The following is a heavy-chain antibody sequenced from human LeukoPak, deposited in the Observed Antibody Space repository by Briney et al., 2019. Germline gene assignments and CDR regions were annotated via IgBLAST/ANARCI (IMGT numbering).Heavy chain of an antibody. V-gene: IGHV3-23*01. Sequence: GGSLRLSCAASGFTIGTYAMTWVRQAPGKGLEWVSSITSSGATTYYADSVKGRFTISRDISKNTLYLQMNSLTAEDSAVYYCAKEFIAGDGHVDCDSWGQGTLVTVSS. CDR1: GFTIGTYA. CDR2: ITSSGATT. CDR3: AKEFIAGDGHVDCDS. J-gene: IGHJ4*02. D-gene: IGHD5-24*01.